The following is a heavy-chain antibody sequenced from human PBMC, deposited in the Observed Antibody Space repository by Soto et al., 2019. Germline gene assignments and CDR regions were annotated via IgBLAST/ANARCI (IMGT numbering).Heavy chain of an antibody. J-gene: IGHJ6*02. Sequence: GGSLRLSCAASGFTFSSYWMSWVRQAPGKGLEWVANIKQDGSEKYYVDSVKGRFTISRDNAKNSLYLQMNSLRAEDTAVYYCARELTTGYKQWLVPNYYGMDVWGQGTTVTVSS. CDR1: GFTFSSYW. CDR2: IKQDGSEK. D-gene: IGHD6-19*01. V-gene: IGHV3-7*05. CDR3: ARELTTGYKQWLVPNYYGMDV.